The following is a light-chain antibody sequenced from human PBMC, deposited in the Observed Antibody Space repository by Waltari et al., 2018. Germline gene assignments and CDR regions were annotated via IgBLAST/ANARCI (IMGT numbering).Light chain of an antibody. CDR1: QNIDNR. V-gene: IGKV3-15*01. CDR2: GAS. CDR3: QQYLQWPPAIT. J-gene: IGKJ5*01. Sequence: ILLTQSPATLSVSPGERATLSCRASQNIDNRLAWYQHKPGQAPRLLIYGASTRAADIPARFSGSGFGTDFSLTINSLQSEDFAVYYCQQYLQWPPAITFGPGTRLDFK.